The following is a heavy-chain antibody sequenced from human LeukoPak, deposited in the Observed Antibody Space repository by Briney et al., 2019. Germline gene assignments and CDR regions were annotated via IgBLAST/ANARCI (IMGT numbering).Heavy chain of an antibody. J-gene: IGHJ5*02. CDR3: ARSDSSGYYYGDWFDP. CDR2: IYYSGST. CDR1: GGSISSSSYY. V-gene: IGHV4-39*07. D-gene: IGHD3-22*01. Sequence: PSETLSLTCTVSGGSISSSSYYWGWIRQPPGKGLEWIGSIYYSGSTYYNPSLKSRVTISVDTSKNQFSLKLSSVTAADTAVYYCARSDSSGYYYGDWFDPWGQGTLVTVSS.